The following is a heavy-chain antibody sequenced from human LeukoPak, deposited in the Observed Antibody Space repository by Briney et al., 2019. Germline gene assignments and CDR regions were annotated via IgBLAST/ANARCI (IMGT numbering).Heavy chain of an antibody. Sequence: GASVKVSCKASGYTFTGYYMHWVRQAPGQGLEWMGIINPRGGSTSYTQKFQGRVTMIRDTSTSTVYMELSSLRSEDTAVYYCARVKSYYYDTSDKDAFDIWGQGTMVTVSS. CDR2: INPRGGST. D-gene: IGHD3-22*01. CDR3: ARVKSYYYDTSDKDAFDI. CDR1: GYTFTGYY. V-gene: IGHV1-46*01. J-gene: IGHJ3*02.